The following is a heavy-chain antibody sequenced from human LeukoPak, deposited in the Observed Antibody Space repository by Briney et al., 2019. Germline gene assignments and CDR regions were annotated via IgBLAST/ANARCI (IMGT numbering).Heavy chain of an antibody. Sequence: PSETLSLTCTVSGGSISSSSYYWGWIRQPPGKGLEWIGSIYYSGSTYYNPSLKSRVTISVDTSKNQFSLKLSSVTAADTAVYYCARRQRYFDWLRKSYNWFDPWGQGTLVTVSS. D-gene: IGHD3-9*01. CDR3: ARRQRYFDWLRKSYNWFDP. CDR1: GGSISSSSYY. V-gene: IGHV4-39*07. CDR2: IYYSGST. J-gene: IGHJ5*02.